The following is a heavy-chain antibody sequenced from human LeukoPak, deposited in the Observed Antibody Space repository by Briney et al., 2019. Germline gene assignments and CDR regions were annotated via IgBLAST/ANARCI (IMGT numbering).Heavy chain of an antibody. D-gene: IGHD2-15*01. CDR2: INWNGGST. V-gene: IGHV3-20*01. CDR1: GFTFDDYG. Sequence: GGSLRLSCAASGFTFDDYGMSWVRQAPGRGLEWVSGINWNGGSTGYADSVKGRFTISRDNAKNSLYLQMNSLRAEDTALYHCARDGGRTRINYYMDVWGKGTTVTISS. J-gene: IGHJ6*03. CDR3: ARDGGRTRINYYMDV.